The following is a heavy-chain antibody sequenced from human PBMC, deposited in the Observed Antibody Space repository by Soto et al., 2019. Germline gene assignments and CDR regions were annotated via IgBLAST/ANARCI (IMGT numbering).Heavy chain of an antibody. CDR1: GFTLSGRS. CDR2: IDNAGTDS. CDR3: ARGWFGPDV. D-gene: IGHD3-10*01. J-gene: IGHJ6*04. Sequence: EVQLVESGGGLVQPGGSLRLSCAASGFTLSGRSMHWVRQAPGKGLVWVSGIDNAGTDSTYAVSVKGRVTSSRDNAKNMLYLQMNSLRVADTAVYYCARGWFGPDVWGKGTTVTVSS. V-gene: IGHV3-74*01.